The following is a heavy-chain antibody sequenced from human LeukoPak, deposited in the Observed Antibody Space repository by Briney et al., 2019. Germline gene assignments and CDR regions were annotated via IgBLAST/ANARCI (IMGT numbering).Heavy chain of an antibody. D-gene: IGHD6-13*01. Sequence: SETLSLTCTVSGGSISSSSYYWGWIRQPPGKGLEWIGSIYYSGSTYYNPSLKSRVTISVDTSKNQFSLKLSSVTAADTALYYCTRGGGSRPYFDDWGQGTLVIVSS. CDR2: IYYSGST. CDR3: TRGGGSRPYFDD. V-gene: IGHV4-39*07. J-gene: IGHJ4*02. CDR1: GGSISSSSYY.